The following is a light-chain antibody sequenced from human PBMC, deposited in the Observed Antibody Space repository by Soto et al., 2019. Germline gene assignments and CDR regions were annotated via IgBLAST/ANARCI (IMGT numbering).Light chain of an antibody. CDR2: ATS. V-gene: IGKV3-20*01. J-gene: IGKJ1*01. CDR3: QQYGRSGT. Sequence: IVLTQSPCTLSLTPGERATLSCRASQSVSRTYLAWYQQKPVQAPRLLIYATSSRATGIPDRFSGSGSGTDFTLTISGLEPEDFAVYYCQQYGRSGTFGQGTKVDIK. CDR1: QSVSRTY.